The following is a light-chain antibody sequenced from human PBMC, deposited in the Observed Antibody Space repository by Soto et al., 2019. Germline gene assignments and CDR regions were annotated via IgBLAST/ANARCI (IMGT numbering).Light chain of an antibody. Sequence: DIPMTQSPSTLSASVGDRVTITCRASQSISSWLAWYQQKPGKAPKLLIYKASSLESGVPSRFSGSGSGTEFTLTISGLHPYDFATYYCQQYNSYPYTFGQGTKLEIK. CDR3: QQYNSYPYT. V-gene: IGKV1-5*03. CDR1: QSISSW. CDR2: KAS. J-gene: IGKJ2*01.